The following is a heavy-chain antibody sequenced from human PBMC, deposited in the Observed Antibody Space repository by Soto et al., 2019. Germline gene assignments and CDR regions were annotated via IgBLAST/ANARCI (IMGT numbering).Heavy chain of an antibody. D-gene: IGHD4-4*01. J-gene: IGHJ6*02. CDR1: GYTFTGYS. CDR3: ARDGVTTVTNYYYGMDV. CDR2: INPNSGGT. Sequence: QVQLVQSGAEVKKPGASVKVSCKASGYTFTGYSMHWVRQAPGQGLEWMGWINPNSGGTNYAQKFQGWVTMNRDTSISTAYMELSRLRADDTAVYYCARDGVTTVTNYYYGMDVWGQGTTVTVSS. V-gene: IGHV1-2*04.